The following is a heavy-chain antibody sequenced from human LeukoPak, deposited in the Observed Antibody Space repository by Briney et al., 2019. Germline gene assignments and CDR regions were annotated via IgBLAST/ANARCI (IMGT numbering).Heavy chain of an antibody. V-gene: IGHV4-4*07. Sequence: PSETLSLTCTVSDDSINDYYWSWIRQPAGKGLEWIGRIYTTGSTNYNPSLKSRVTMSIDMSKNQFSLNLSSVTAADTAVYYCARGGEWSYXYXXQGXXXTVS. CDR1: DDSINDYY. CDR2: IYTTGST. D-gene: IGHD3-3*01. J-gene: IGHJ4*02. CDR3: ARGGEWSYXY.